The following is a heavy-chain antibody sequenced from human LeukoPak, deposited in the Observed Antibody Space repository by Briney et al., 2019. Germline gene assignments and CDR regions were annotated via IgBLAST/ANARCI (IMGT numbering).Heavy chain of an antibody. CDR3: ARHQIVVVPGGFDP. CDR2: IYTSGST. CDR1: GGSISSYY. V-gene: IGHV4-4*07. Sequence: PSETLSLTCTVSGGSISSYYWSWIRQPAGKGLEWIGRIYTSGSTNYNPSLKSRVTMSVDTSKNQFSLKLSSVTAADTAVYYCARHQIVVVPGGFDPWGQGTLVTVSS. J-gene: IGHJ5*02. D-gene: IGHD2-2*01.